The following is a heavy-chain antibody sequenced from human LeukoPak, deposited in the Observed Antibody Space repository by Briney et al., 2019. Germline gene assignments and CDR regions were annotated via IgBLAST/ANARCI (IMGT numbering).Heavy chain of an antibody. D-gene: IGHD3-3*01. CDR1: GFTFSSYS. Sequence: GGSLRLSCAASGFTFSSYSMNWVGQAPGKGLEWVSSISSSSSYIYYADSVKGRFTIYRENGKKTLYMQMNRLRDEDTAVYYCARDPLRFGIRFPDDYWGQGTLVTVSS. CDR2: ISSSSSYI. CDR3: ARDPLRFGIRFPDDY. J-gene: IGHJ4*02. V-gene: IGHV3-21*01.